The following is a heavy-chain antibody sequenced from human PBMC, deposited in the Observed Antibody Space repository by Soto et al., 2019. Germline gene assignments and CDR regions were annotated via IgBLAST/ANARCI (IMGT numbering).Heavy chain of an antibody. J-gene: IGHJ3*02. CDR2: INWNSGNI. CDR3: AKDRYETSDQGAFDI. V-gene: IGHV3-9*01. CDR1: GFTFHDHA. Sequence: EVQLVESGGGLVQPGRSLRLSCAASGFTFHDHAMHWVRQAPGKGLEWVSGINWNSGNIGYADSVKGRFTISRDNAKNSLDLQMNSLRPEDTALYFCAKDRYETSDQGAFDIWGQGTLVTVSS. D-gene: IGHD3-22*01.